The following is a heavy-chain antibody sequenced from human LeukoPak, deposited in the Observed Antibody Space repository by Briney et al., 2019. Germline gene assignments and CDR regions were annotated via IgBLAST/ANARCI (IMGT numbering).Heavy chain of an antibody. J-gene: IGHJ4*02. CDR1: GGSIGSYY. Sequence: SETLSLTCTVSGGSIGSYYWSWIRQPPGKGLEWIGYIYYSGSTNYNPSLKSRVTISVDTSKNQFSLKLSSVTAADTAVYYCARAGYCSGGSCYRTPFDYWGQGTLVTVSS. V-gene: IGHV4-59*01. D-gene: IGHD2-15*01. CDR3: ARAGYCSGGSCYRTPFDY. CDR2: IYYSGST.